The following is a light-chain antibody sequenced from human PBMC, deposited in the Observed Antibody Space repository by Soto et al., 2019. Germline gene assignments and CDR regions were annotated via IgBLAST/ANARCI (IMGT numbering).Light chain of an antibody. Sequence: QSVLHQPRSVCGSAGQSVTIACSNVGGYNYVSWYQHHPGKAPKLIIYDVNKRPSGVPDRFSGYQSGNTASLTISGLQAEDEADYHCCSYAGSYTYVFGTGTKVTVL. CDR2: DVN. CDR3: CSYAGSYTYV. J-gene: IGLJ1*01. V-gene: IGLV2-11*01. CDR1: NVGGYNY.